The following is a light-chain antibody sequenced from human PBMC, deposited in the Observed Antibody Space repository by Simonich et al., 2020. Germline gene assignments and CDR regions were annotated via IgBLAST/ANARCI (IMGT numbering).Light chain of an antibody. V-gene: IGKV4-1*01. CDR3: QQYYSTPYT. J-gene: IGKJ2*01. CDR2: WAS. Sequence: DIVMTQAPDSLAVSLGERATINCKSSQSVLYSSNTKNYLAWYQQKPGQPPKLLIYWASTRESGVPERFSGSGSGTDFTLTISSRQAEDVAVYYCQQYYSTPYTFGQGTKLEIK. CDR1: QSVLYSSNTKNY.